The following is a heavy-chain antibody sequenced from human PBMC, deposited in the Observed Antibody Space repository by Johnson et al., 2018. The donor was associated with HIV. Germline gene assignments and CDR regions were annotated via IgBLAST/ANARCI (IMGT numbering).Heavy chain of an antibody. CDR2: IIGGSGGST. CDR3: AGRDLLRAFDI. J-gene: IGHJ3*02. Sequence: VQLVESGGGLAQPGGSLRLSCAASGFTFSSNVMSWVRQAPGRGLEWVATIIGGSGGSTYFADSVKGRFTISRDNANNSLYLQMNSLRAEDTAVYYCAGRDLLRAFDIWGQGTMVTVSA. D-gene: IGHD2-15*01. CDR1: GFTFSSNV. V-gene: IGHV3-23*04.